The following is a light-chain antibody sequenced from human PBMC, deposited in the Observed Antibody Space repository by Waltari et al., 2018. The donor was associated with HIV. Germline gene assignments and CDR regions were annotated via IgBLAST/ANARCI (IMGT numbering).Light chain of an antibody. CDR2: EVS. V-gene: IGLV2-23*02. CDR1: SRSVGSYNL. J-gene: IGLJ2*01. CDR3: CSYAGSSTSV. Sequence: QSALTQPASVSGSPGQSITLSCTGTSRSVGSYNLVSWYQQHPGKAPKLMIYEVSKRPSGVSNRFSGSKSGNTASLTISGLQAEDEADYYCCSYAGSSTSVFGGGTKLTVL.